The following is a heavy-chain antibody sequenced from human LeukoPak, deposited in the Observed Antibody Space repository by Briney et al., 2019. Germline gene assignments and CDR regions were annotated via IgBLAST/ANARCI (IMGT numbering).Heavy chain of an antibody. J-gene: IGHJ4*02. Sequence: GGSLRLSCAASGFIYSSYWMTWVRQAPGKGQEWVANIKQDGSEKYDVDSVKGRFTISRDNAQNSLYLQMNSLRAEDTAVYYCARVYRSSSGYCFDYWGQGTLVTVSP. CDR1: GFIYSSYW. CDR2: IKQDGSEK. CDR3: ARVYRSSSGYCFDY. D-gene: IGHD6-6*01. V-gene: IGHV3-7*01.